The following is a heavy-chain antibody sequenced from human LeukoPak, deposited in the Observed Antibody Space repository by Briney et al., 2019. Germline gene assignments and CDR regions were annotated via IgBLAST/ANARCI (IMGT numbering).Heavy chain of an antibody. Sequence: GGSLRLSCAASGLTFSSYSMNWVRQAPGKGLEWVSSISSSSSYIYYADPVKGRFTISRDNAKNSLYLQMNSLRAEDTAVYYCARGISGYADFDYWGQGTLVTVSS. CDR2: ISSSSSYI. CDR3: ARGISGYADFDY. J-gene: IGHJ4*02. CDR1: GLTFSSYS. D-gene: IGHD3-22*01. V-gene: IGHV3-21*01.